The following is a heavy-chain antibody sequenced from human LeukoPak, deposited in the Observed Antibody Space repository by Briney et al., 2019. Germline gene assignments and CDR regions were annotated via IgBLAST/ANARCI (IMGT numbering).Heavy chain of an antibody. CDR2: ISGSSSYI. CDR3: ASPYIVATCMDV. V-gene: IGHV3-21*01. CDR1: GFTFSSYS. Sequence: GGSLRLSCAASGFTFSSYSMNWVRQAPGKGLEWVSSISGSSSYIYYADSVKGRFTISRGNAKNSLYLQMNSLRAEDTAVYYCASPYIVATCMDVWGQGTTVTVSS. J-gene: IGHJ6*02. D-gene: IGHD5-12*01.